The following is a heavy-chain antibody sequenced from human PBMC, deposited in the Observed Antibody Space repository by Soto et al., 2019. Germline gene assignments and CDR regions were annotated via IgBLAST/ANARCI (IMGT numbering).Heavy chain of an antibody. CDR2: IKQDGSEK. D-gene: IGHD6-13*01. V-gene: IGHV3-7*01. CDR3: ARRYSSSWSGFDP. CDR1: GVTFSSYW. Sequence: GGSLRLSCAASGVTFSSYWMSWVRLAPGKGLEWVANIKQDGSEKYYVDSVKGRFTISRDNAKNSLYLQMNSLRVEDTAVYYCARRYSSSWSGFDPWGQGTLVTVSS. J-gene: IGHJ5*02.